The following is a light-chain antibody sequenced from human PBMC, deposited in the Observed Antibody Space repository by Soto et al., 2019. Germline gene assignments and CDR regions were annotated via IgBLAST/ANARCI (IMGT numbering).Light chain of an antibody. CDR2: EVS. CDR1: SSDVGGYNY. CDR3: SSYTSSSTVVV. V-gene: IGLV2-14*01. J-gene: IGLJ2*01. Sequence: QSALTQPASVSGSPGQSIPISCTGTSSDVGGYNYVSWYQQHPGKAPKLMIYEVSNRPSGVSNRFSGSKSGNTASLTISGLQAEDEADYYGSSYTSSSTVVVFGGGTKLTVL.